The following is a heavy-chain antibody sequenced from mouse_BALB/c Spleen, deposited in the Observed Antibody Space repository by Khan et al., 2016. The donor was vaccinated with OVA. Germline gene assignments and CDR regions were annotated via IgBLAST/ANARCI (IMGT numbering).Heavy chain of an antibody. CDR1: GYTFTTYW. Sequence: VQLQQSGAELAKPGASVKMSCKASGYTFTTYWMHWVKQRPGQGLEWIGYINPTSGYTDYNEKFKDRATLSADKSSSTAYMQLSSLTSEDSAVYYCTRDRIDYWRQGTTLTVSS. CDR2: INPTSGYT. V-gene: IGHV1-7*01. CDR3: TRDRIDY. J-gene: IGHJ2*01.